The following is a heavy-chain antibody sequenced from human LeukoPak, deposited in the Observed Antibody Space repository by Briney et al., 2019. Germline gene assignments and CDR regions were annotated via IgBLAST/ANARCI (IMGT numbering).Heavy chain of an antibody. Sequence: PGTFLRLSCAASGFTFSSYAMHWVRQAPGKGLEWVAVISYDGSNKYYADSVKGRFTISRDNSKNTLYLQMNSLRAEDTAVYYCARGRYSGYDWVEGQEWLVLGSYYYYMDVWGKGTTVTVSS. CDR3: ARGRYSGYDWVEGQEWLVLGSYYYYMDV. CDR1: GFTFSSYA. V-gene: IGHV3-30*04. D-gene: IGHD5-12*01. CDR2: ISYDGSNK. J-gene: IGHJ6*03.